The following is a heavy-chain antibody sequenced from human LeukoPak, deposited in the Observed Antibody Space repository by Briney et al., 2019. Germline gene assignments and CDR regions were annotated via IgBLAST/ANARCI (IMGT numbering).Heavy chain of an antibody. CDR1: GGSFSGYY. CDR3: ARGYNSGFDY. V-gene: IGHV4-34*01. CDR2: INHSGST. D-gene: IGHD1-20*01. J-gene: IGHJ4*02. Sequence: SETLSLTCAVYGGSFSGYYWSWIRQPPGKGLEWIGEINHSGSTNYNPSLKSRVTISVETSKNQFSLKLSSVTAADMAVYYCARGYNSGFDYWGQGTLVTVSS.